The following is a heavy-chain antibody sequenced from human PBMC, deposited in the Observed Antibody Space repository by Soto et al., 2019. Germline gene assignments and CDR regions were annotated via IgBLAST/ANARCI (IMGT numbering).Heavy chain of an antibody. J-gene: IGHJ6*02. Sequence: GGSLRLSCAASGFTFSDHYMDWVRQAPGKGLEWVGRTRNKANSYTTEYAASVKGRFTISRDDSKNSLYLQMNSLKTEDTAVYYCARGGSGSYGYYGMDVWGQGTTVTVSS. CDR1: GFTFSDHY. V-gene: IGHV3-72*01. D-gene: IGHD3-10*01. CDR2: TRNKANSYTT. CDR3: ARGGSGSYGYYGMDV.